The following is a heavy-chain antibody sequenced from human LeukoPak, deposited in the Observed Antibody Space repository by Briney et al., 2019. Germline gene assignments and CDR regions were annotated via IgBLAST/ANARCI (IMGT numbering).Heavy chain of an antibody. Sequence: PGGSLRLSCAASGFTFSSYAMSWVRQAPGKGLEWVSAISGSGGSTHHADSVKGRFTISRDNYKNTLYLQMKSLRADDTAVYYCARGCYYERSGSCPFDYWGQGTLVTVSS. D-gene: IGHD3-22*01. V-gene: IGHV3-23*01. CDR2: ISGSGGST. CDR1: GFTFSSYA. CDR3: ARGCYYERSGSCPFDY. J-gene: IGHJ4*02.